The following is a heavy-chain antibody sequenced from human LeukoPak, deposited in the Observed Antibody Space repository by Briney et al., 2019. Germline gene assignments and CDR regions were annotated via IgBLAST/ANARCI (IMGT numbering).Heavy chain of an antibody. D-gene: IGHD3-10*01. CDR1: GGSISSYY. Sequence: SETLSLTCTVSGGSISSYYWSWIRQPPGKGLEWIGYIYYSGSTNYNPSLKSRVTISVDTSKNQFSLKLSSVTAADTAVYYCARESSYGSGSYDADAFDIWGQGTMVTVSS. CDR3: ARESSYGSGSYDADAFDI. J-gene: IGHJ3*02. V-gene: IGHV4-59*01. CDR2: IYYSGST.